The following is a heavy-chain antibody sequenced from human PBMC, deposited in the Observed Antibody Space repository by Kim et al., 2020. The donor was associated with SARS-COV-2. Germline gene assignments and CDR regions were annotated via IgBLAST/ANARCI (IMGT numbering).Heavy chain of an antibody. Sequence: ADSVKGRFTISRDNSKNTLYLQMNSLRAEDTAVYYCARDLAPYDYYGMDVWGQGTTVTVSS. CDR3: ARDLAPYDYYGMDV. V-gene: IGHV3-30*01. J-gene: IGHJ6*02.